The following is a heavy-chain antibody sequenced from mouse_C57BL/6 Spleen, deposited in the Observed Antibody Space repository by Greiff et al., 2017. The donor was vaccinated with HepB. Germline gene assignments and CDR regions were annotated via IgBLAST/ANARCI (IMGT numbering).Heavy chain of an antibody. CDR3: ARRTPPNY. J-gene: IGHJ2*01. V-gene: IGHV1-50*01. CDR2: IDPSDSYT. CDR1: GYTFTSYW. Sequence: QVQLQQPGAELVKPGASVKLSCKASGYTFTSYWMQWVKQRHGQGLEWIGEIDPSDSYTNYNQKFKGKATLTVDTSSSTAYMQLSSLTSEDSAVYYCARRTPPNYWGQGTTLTVSS.